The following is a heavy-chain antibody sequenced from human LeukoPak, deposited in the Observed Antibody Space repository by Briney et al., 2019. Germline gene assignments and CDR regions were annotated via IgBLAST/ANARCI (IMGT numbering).Heavy chain of an antibody. Sequence: GGSLRLFCAASGFTFSSYRMSWVRQAPGKGLEWVANIKQDGSEKHYVDSVKGRFTISRDNAKNSLYLQMNSLRAEDTAVYYCATERAGERPRPLLSYYYMDVWGKGTTVTISS. CDR1: GFTFSSYR. CDR2: IKQDGSEK. J-gene: IGHJ6*03. D-gene: IGHD3-16*01. CDR3: ATERAGERPRPLLSYYYMDV. V-gene: IGHV3-7*01.